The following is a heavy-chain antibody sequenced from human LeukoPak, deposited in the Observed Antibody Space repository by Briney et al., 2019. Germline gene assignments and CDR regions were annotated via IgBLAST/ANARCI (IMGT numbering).Heavy chain of an antibody. V-gene: IGHV3-23*01. Sequence: PGGSLRLSCAASGFTFSSYAMSWVRQAPGKGLEWVSAISGSGGSTYYADSVKGRFTISRDNSKNTVYLQMNSLRAEDTAVYYCATTPEMATITLLDYWGQGTLVTVSS. CDR3: ATTPEMATITLLDY. CDR1: GFTFSSYA. CDR2: ISGSGGST. D-gene: IGHD5-24*01. J-gene: IGHJ4*02.